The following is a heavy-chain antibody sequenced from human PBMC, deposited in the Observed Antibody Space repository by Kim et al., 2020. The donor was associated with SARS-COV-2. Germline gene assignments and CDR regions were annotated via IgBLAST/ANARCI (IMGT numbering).Heavy chain of an antibody. Sequence: YADSVKGRFTISRDNAKNTLYLQMNSLRAEDTAVYYCARDRGTRGGAFDIWGQGTMVTVSS. D-gene: IGHD1-7*01. CDR3: ARDRGTRGGAFDI. J-gene: IGHJ3*02. V-gene: IGHV3-74*01.